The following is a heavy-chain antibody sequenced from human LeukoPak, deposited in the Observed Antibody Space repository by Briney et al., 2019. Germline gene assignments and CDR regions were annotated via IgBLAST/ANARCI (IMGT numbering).Heavy chain of an antibody. D-gene: IGHD6-13*01. J-gene: IGHJ4*02. CDR3: ARESGAAGIFDY. Sequence: GGSLRLSCAASGFTFSSYAMHWVRQAPGKGLEWVAVISYDGSNKYYADSVKGRFTISRDNSKNTLYLQMNSLRAEDTAVYYCARESGAAGIFDYWGQGTLVTVSS. CDR1: GFTFSSYA. V-gene: IGHV3-30-3*01. CDR2: ISYDGSNK.